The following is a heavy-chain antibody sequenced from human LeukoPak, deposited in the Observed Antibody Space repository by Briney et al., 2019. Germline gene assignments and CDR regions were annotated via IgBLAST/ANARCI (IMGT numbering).Heavy chain of an antibody. CDR1: GGSFSAYY. Sequence: SETLSLTCAVYGGSFSAYYWSWIRQPPGKGLEWIGEINHSGSTNYNPPLKSRVSISVNTSKNQFSLELSSVTAADTAVYYCAGYYYYYMDVWGKGTTVTVSS. CDR2: INHSGST. CDR3: AGYYYYYMDV. J-gene: IGHJ6*03. V-gene: IGHV4-34*01.